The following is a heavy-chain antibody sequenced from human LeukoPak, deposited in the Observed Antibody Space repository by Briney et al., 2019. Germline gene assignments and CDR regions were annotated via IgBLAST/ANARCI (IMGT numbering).Heavy chain of an antibody. D-gene: IGHD4-23*01. CDR1: GFTYGSYE. Sequence: PGGSLRLSCVASGFTYGSYEMNWVRQAPGKGLEWVSYIRSTGSIIFYADSVKGRFTISRDNAKNSLYLQMNSLRAEDTALYYCARVNDYGGNDDAFDIWGQGTMVTVSS. CDR2: IRSTGSII. CDR3: ARVNDYGGNDDAFDI. J-gene: IGHJ3*02. V-gene: IGHV3-48*03.